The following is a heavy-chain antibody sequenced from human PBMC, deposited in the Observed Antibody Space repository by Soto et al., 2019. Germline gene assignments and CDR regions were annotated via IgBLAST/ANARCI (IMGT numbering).Heavy chain of an antibody. D-gene: IGHD1-20*01. J-gene: IGHJ4*02. Sequence: QVQLVESGGGVVQPGRSLRLSCAASGFAFSYYAMHWVRQAPGKGLVWVAVISYDGTDKYYADSVKGRFTISRDNSKNTLYLQMNSLRPDDTAVYYCASLIGTTDWGQGTLVTVSS. CDR2: ISYDGTDK. CDR3: ASLIGTTD. CDR1: GFAFSYYA. V-gene: IGHV3-30-3*01.